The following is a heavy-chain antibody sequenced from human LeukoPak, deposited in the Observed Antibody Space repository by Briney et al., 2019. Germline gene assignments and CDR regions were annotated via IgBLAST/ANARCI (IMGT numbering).Heavy chain of an antibody. CDR1: GYTFTSYA. V-gene: IGHV7-4-1*02. D-gene: IGHD2-15*01. J-gene: IGHJ4*02. CDR3: ARPYCSGGSCHNFDY. CDR2: INTNTGNP. Sequence: ASVKVSCKASGYTFTSYAMNWVRQAPGQGLEWMGWINTNTGNPTYARGFTGRFVFSLDTSVSTAYLQISSLKAEDTAVYYCARPYCSGGSCHNFDYWGQGTLVTVSS.